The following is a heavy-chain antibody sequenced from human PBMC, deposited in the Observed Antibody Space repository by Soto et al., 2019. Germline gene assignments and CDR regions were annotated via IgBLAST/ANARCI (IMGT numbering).Heavy chain of an antibody. Sequence: ASVKVSCKASGFTFTSSAMQRVRQARGQRLEWIGWIVVGSGNTNYAQKFQERVTITRDMSTSTAYMELSSLRSEDTAVYYCAADLLDFWSGYSDYWGQGTLVTVSS. CDR1: GFTFTSSA. CDR3: AADLLDFWSGYSDY. J-gene: IGHJ4*02. CDR2: IVVGSGNT. D-gene: IGHD3-3*01. V-gene: IGHV1-58*02.